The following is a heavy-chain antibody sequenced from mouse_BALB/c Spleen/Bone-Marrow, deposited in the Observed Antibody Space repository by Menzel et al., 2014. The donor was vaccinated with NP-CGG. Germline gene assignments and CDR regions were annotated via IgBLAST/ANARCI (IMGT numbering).Heavy chain of an antibody. D-gene: IGHD2-4*01. V-gene: IGHV4-1*02. CDR2: INPDSSTI. CDR3: ARLYYDYDDVFYWYFDV. CDR1: GFDFXRYW. J-gene: IGHJ1*01. Sequence: EVKLVESGGGLVQPGGSLKLSCAASGFDFXRYWMSWVRQAPGKGLEWIGEINPDSSTINYTPSLKDRFIISRDNAKNTLYLQMSKVRSEDTALYYCARLYYDYDDVFYWYFDVWGAGTTVTVSS.